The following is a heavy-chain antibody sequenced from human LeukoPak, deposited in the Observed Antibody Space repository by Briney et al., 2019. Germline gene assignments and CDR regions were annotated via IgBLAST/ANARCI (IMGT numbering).Heavy chain of an antibody. Sequence: GGSLRLSCEASGFSFRDHYMSWMRQAPGKGLEWVSYISGSGSFTNFADSVKGRFTISRDNAKNSLFLQMNRLRAEDTAVYYCARVQLHCSGGGRYVDYWGQGTLVTVSS. J-gene: IGHJ4*02. V-gene: IGHV3-11*05. D-gene: IGHD2-15*01. CDR1: GFSFRDHY. CDR3: ARVQLHCSGGGRYVDY. CDR2: ISGSGSFT.